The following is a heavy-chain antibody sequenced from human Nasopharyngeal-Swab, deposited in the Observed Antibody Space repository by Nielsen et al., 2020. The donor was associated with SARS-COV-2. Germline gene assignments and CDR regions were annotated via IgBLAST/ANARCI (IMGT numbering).Heavy chain of an antibody. CDR3: ARKASSSWYSGWFDP. CDR2: FFNRGGT. V-gene: IGHV4-59*13. Sequence: SETLSLTCSVSGGSISSYYWNWIRQSPGKGLEWIGSFFNRGGTNYNPSFKSRVTLSLDTSNNQVSLKLSSVTAADTAVYYCARKASSSWYSGWFDPWGQGTLVTVSS. J-gene: IGHJ5*02. D-gene: IGHD6-13*01. CDR1: GGSISSYY.